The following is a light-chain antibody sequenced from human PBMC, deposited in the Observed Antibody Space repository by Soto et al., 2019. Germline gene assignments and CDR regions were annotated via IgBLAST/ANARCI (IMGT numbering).Light chain of an antibody. V-gene: IGLV2-23*02. CDR3: CSFGGSGYV. Sequence: QSVLTQPASVSGSPGQSITISCSGTTSDVGIVSWYQHHPGKAPKLMIHEVTKRPSGVSDRFSGSKSGNSASLTISGLQAEDGAVYFCCSFGGSGYVLGTGTKVTVL. CDR2: EVT. CDR1: TSDVGI. J-gene: IGLJ1*01.